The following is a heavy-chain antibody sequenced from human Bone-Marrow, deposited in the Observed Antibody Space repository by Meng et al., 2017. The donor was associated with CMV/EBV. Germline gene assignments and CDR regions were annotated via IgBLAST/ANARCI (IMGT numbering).Heavy chain of an antibody. CDR3: ARAVEDY. CDR1: GYSFPRYY. Sequence: SGKVFCKASGYSFPRYYMHWVRQAPGQELEWMGWINPNSGGTNSAQKFQGRVNMTRETCTSTVYMELSSLRSEDTAVHYCARAVEDYWGQGTLVTVSS. CDR2: INPNSGGT. J-gene: IGHJ4*02. V-gene: IGHV1-2*02.